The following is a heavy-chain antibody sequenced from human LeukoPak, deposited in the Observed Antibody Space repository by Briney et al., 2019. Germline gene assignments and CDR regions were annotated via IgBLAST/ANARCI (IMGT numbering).Heavy chain of an antibody. J-gene: IGHJ4*02. CDR1: GGSISSSSYY. CDR3: ARCYGSGSYYEPYFDY. Sequence: PSETLSLTCTVSGGSISSSSYYWGWIRQPPGKGLEWIGSIYYSGSTYYNPSLKSRVTISVDTSKNQFSLKLSSVTAADTAVYYCARCYGSGSYYEPYFDYWGQGTLVTVSS. CDR2: IYYSGST. D-gene: IGHD3-10*01. V-gene: IGHV4-39*07.